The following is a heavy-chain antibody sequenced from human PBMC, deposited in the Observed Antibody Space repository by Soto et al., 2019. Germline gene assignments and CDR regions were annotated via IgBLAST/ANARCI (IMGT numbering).Heavy chain of an antibody. CDR2: ISYDGSNK. D-gene: IGHD3-10*01. V-gene: IGHV3-30-3*01. Sequence: PVGSLRLSSAASGFTFSSYPMHWVRQAPGKGLEGVAVISYDGSNKYYADSVKGRFTISRDNSKNTLYLQMNSLRAEDTAVYYCARTVPRGSAVRGVIGYWGQGTLVTVSS. CDR3: ARTVPRGSAVRGVIGY. J-gene: IGHJ4*02. CDR1: GFTFSSYP.